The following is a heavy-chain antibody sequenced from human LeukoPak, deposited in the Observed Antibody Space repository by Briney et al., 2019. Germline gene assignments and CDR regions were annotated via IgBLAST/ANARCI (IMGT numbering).Heavy chain of an antibody. CDR1: GYSFTSYW. J-gene: IGHJ6*02. D-gene: IGHD1-7*01. Sequence: GESLRISCKGSGYSFTSYWITWLRQMPGKGLEWMGRIDPSDSYTNYSPSFQAHVTISADKSISTAYLQWSSLKASDTAMYYCARQGTSDYGLDVWGQGTTVTVSS. CDR3: ARQGTSDYGLDV. CDR2: IDPSDSYT. V-gene: IGHV5-10-1*01.